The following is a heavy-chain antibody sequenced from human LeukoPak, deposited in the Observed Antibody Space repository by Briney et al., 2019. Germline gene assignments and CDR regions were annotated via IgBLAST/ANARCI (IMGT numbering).Heavy chain of an antibody. J-gene: IGHJ4*02. CDR2: IYYIRNT. CDR1: GGSVGSAGYY. Sequence: PSETLSLTCTVSGGSVGSAGYYWSWIRQPPGGGLVGIGYIYYIRNTNYNPSLKSRVTMSLDPSKNQFSLKLNSVTAADTAVYYCARTQSQSGSYRYYFGYWGQGTLVTVSS. D-gene: IGHD1-26*01. CDR3: ARTQSQSGSYRYYFGY. V-gene: IGHV4-61*08.